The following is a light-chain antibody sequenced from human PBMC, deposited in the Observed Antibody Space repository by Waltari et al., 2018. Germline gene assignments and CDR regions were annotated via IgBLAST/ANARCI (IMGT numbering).Light chain of an antibody. CDR1: RSEVGNYKL. CDR2: EVS. Sequence: QSALTQPASVSASPGQSITISCNGTRSEVGNYKLVSWYQRHPAKAPKLLIFEVSKRPTGVSNRFSASKSGNTASMTISGLQAEDEATYHCCSYAGTNTWVFGGGTKVTVL. J-gene: IGLJ2*01. V-gene: IGLV2-23*02. CDR3: CSYAGTNTWV.